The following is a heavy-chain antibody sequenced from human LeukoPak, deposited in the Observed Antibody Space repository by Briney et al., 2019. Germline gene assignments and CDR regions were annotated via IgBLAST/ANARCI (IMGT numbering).Heavy chain of an antibody. Sequence: GGSLRLSCAASGFNFSSYDMNWVRQAPGKGLEWVAYISSGGRTIYYADSVKGRFTISRDNAKNSLYLQMNSLRAEDTAVYYCAREGVGAGDFDYWGQGTLVTVSS. V-gene: IGHV3-48*03. CDR2: ISSGGRTI. CDR1: GFNFSSYD. CDR3: AREGVGAGDFDY. J-gene: IGHJ4*02. D-gene: IGHD1-26*01.